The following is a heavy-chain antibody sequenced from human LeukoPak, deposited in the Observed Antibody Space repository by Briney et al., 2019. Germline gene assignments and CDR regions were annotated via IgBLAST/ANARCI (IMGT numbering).Heavy chain of an antibody. J-gene: IGHJ3*01. V-gene: IGHV4-61*01. CDR3: VREAATDYYDSSGYYRQTEVFDA. CDR1: GGSVRSDSYY. CDR2: VYYSGST. D-gene: IGHD3-22*01. Sequence: PSETLSLTCTVSGGSVRSDSYYWSWIRQPPGKGLEWIGYVYYSGSTNYNPSLKSRVTISGDTSKNQFSLKLRSVTAADTAVYYCVREAATDYYDSSGYYRQTEVFDAWGQGTMVTVSS.